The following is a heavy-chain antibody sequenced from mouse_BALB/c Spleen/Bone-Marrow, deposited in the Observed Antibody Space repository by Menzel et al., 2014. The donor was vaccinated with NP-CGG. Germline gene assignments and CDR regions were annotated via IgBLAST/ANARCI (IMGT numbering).Heavy chain of an antibody. J-gene: IGHJ3*01. V-gene: IGHV4-1*02. Sequence: EVKLVEPGGGLVQPGGSLKLSCAASGFDFSRYWMGWVRQAPGKGLQWIGEINPESNTINYTPSLKDKFIISRDNAKNKLYLHMSRVRTKDTAIYCCTRLGYSGWFAYWGQGTLVTVSA. CDR1: GFDFSRYW. D-gene: IGHD2-3*01. CDR2: INPESNTI. CDR3: TRLGYSGWFAY.